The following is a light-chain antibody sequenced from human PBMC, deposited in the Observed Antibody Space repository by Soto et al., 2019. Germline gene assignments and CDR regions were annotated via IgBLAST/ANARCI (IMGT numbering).Light chain of an antibody. Sequence: QSVLTQPPSASGTPGQRVTISCSGSSSNIGSKPVNWYQQLPGTAPKLLIYSNNQRPSGVPDRFSVAKAGTSASLAISGLQSEDEADYYCAAWYDSLNGVVFGGGTKLTVL. CDR2: SNN. CDR3: AAWYDSLNGVV. V-gene: IGLV1-44*01. CDR1: SSNIGSKP. J-gene: IGLJ2*01.